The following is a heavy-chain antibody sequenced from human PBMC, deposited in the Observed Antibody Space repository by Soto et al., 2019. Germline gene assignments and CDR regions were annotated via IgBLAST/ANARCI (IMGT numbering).Heavy chain of an antibody. D-gene: IGHD2-21*01. CDR3: ARERGDSHWIDP. CDR1: GGSVSSESYY. J-gene: IGHJ5*02. V-gene: IGHV4-61*01. Sequence: SETLSLTCIVSGGSVSSESYYWSWIRQTPGKGLEWIGNVENSGSTKYNPSLKSRVTISVDTSKNQFSLKLSSVTGADTAVYYCARERGDSHWIDPWGQGTLVTVYS. CDR2: VENSGST.